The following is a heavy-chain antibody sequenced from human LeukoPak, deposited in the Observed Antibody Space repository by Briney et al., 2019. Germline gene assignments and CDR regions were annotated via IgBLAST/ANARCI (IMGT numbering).Heavy chain of an antibody. J-gene: IGHJ4*02. D-gene: IGHD5-18*01. V-gene: IGHV3-21*01. Sequence: GGSLRLSCAASGFTFSSYSMNWVRQAPGKGLEWVSSISSSSSYIYYADSVKGRFTISRDNAKNSLYLQMNSLRAEDTAAYYCARDTAMVVIDKFDDWGQGTLVTVSS. CDR1: GFTFSSYS. CDR2: ISSSSSYI. CDR3: ARDTAMVVIDKFDD.